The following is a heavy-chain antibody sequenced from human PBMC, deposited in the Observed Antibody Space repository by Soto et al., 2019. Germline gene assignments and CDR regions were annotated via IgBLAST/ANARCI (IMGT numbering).Heavy chain of an antibody. J-gene: IGHJ4*02. CDR1: GGSVDRGEDY. Sequence: SETLSLTCTVSGGSVDRGEDYWSWIRQPTGKGLEWIAYDSSYRGATYYTPSLKSRLTISLGTPMHQFSLKLTSVTAADTAVYYRARGYYASSDYFVGSPIFDYWGQGSLVTVSS. V-gene: IGHV4-30-4*01. CDR2: DSSYRGAT. D-gene: IGHD3-22*01. CDR3: ARGYYASSDYFVGSPIFDY.